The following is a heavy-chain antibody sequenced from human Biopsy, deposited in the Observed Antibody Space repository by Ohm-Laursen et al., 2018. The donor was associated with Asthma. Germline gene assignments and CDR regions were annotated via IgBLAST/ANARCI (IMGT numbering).Heavy chain of an antibody. CDR3: ARKAGSCISRTCYSLDF. Sequence: SVKVSCKTPGGTFNTYVIGWVRQAPGQGLEWMGGINSVFGTTTYPQKFQDRVTITADDSTSTVYMELSSLRSEDTAVYYCARKAGSCISRTCYSLDFWGQGTLVTVPS. D-gene: IGHD2-2*01. CDR1: GGTFNTYV. CDR2: INSVFGTT. V-gene: IGHV1-69*13. J-gene: IGHJ4*02.